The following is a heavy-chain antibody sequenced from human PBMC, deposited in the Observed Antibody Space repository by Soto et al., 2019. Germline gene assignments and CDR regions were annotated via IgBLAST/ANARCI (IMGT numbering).Heavy chain of an antibody. CDR2: IIPIFGTA. V-gene: IGHV1-69*06. CDR1: GGTFSSYA. Sequence: QVQLVQSGAEVKKPGSSVKVSCKASGGTFSSYAISWVRQAPGQGLEWMGGIIPIFGTANYAQKFQGRVTIPADKSTSTAYMGLSSLRSEDTAVYYCARGGGGVIPAAFDPWGQGTLVTVSS. J-gene: IGHJ5*02. D-gene: IGHD2-2*01. CDR3: ARGGGGVIPAAFDP.